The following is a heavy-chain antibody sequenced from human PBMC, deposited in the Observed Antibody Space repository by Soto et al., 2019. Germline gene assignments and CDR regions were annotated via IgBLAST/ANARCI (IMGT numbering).Heavy chain of an antibody. V-gene: IGHV1-46*01. CDR2: INARDGGT. J-gene: IGHJ4*02. CDR1: GYTFSSYY. D-gene: IGHD2-2*01. Sequence: QVQVVQSGAEVKKPGASVKVSCKASGYTFSSYYIHWVRQAPGQGLEWMGIINARDGGTTYAQKFQGRVTMTRDTSTSTVYMELNSLRSEDTAVYYCAREVVPTAPGYFDYWGQGTLVTVSS. CDR3: AREVVPTAPGYFDY.